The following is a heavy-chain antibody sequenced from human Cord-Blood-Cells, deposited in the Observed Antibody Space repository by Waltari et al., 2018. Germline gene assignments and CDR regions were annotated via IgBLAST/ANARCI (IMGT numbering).Heavy chain of an antibody. CDR3: ARVEYGDYWYFDL. Sequence: QVQLQQWGAGLLKPSETLSLTCAVYGGSFSGYYWSWIRQPPGKGLEWIGENNHSGSTNYNPSLKSRVTISVDTSKNQFSLKLSSVTAADTAVYYCARVEYGDYWYFDLWGRGTLVTVSS. CDR1: GGSFSGYY. CDR2: NNHSGST. V-gene: IGHV4-34*01. D-gene: IGHD4-17*01. J-gene: IGHJ2*01.